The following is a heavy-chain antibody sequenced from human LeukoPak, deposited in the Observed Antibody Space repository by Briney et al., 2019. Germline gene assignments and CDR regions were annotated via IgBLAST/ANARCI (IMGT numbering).Heavy chain of an antibody. D-gene: IGHD3-22*01. V-gene: IGHV1-18*01. Sequence: ASVKVSCKASGYTFTSYGISWVRQAPGQGLEWMGWISAYNGNTNYAQKLQGRVTMTTDTSTSTDYMELRSLGSDDTAVHYCARDLTAYYYDSSGYCFDYWGQGTLSPSPQ. CDR2: ISAYNGNT. CDR3: ARDLTAYYYDSSGYCFDY. CDR1: GYTFTSYG. J-gene: IGHJ4*02.